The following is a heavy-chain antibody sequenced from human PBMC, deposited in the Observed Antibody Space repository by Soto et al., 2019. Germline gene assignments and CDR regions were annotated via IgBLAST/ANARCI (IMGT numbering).Heavy chain of an antibody. CDR1: GGTFSSYA. D-gene: IGHD2-15*01. Sequence: ASVKVSCKASGGTFSSYAISCVRQSPGTGLACMGGFDPKDCLPIYALNVQGRVTMTEDASRDTVYMEVESLRSDATAAYHCATVVGLGRYYFDAWRQGTLV. J-gene: IGHJ5*02. CDR3: ATVVGLGRYYFDA. CDR2: FDPKDCLP. V-gene: IGHV1-24*01.